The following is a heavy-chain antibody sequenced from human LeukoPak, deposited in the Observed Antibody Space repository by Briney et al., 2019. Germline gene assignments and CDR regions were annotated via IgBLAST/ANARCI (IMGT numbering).Heavy chain of an antibody. CDR1: GGSTSSYY. Sequence: SETLSRTCTVSGGSTSSYYWSWIRQPAGKGLEWIGRIYTSGSTNYNPSLKSRVTMSVDTSKNQFSLKLSSVTAADTAVYYCAILGGGYGDYSLSYAFDIWGQGTMVTVSS. CDR3: AILGGGYGDYSLSYAFDI. CDR2: IYTSGST. J-gene: IGHJ3*02. V-gene: IGHV4-4*07. D-gene: IGHD4-17*01.